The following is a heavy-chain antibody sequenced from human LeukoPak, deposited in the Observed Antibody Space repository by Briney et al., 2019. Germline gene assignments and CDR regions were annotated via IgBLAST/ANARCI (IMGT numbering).Heavy chain of an antibody. CDR1: GYTFTGYY. CDR3: ARDRPDIDLPNIAAASFDAFDI. V-gene: IGHV1-2*02. J-gene: IGHJ3*02. CDR2: IDPNSGGT. Sequence: ASVKVSCKASGYTFTGYYMHWVRQAPGQGLEWMGWIDPNSGGTNYAQKFQGRVTMTRDTSISTAYMELSRLRSDDTAVYYCARDRPDIDLPNIAAASFDAFDIWGQGTMVTVSS. D-gene: IGHD6-25*01.